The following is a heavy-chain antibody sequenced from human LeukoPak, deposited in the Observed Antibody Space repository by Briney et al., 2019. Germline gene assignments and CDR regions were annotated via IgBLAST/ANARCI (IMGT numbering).Heavy chain of an antibody. Sequence: GGSLRLSCAASGFTFDDYAMHWVRQAPGKGLEWVSGISWNSGSIGYADSVKGRFTIPRDNAKNSLYLQMNSLRAEDTALYYCAKDSGSMVRGVPYPFDYWGQGTLVTVSS. V-gene: IGHV3-9*01. CDR1: GFTFDDYA. D-gene: IGHD3-10*01. J-gene: IGHJ4*02. CDR2: ISWNSGSI. CDR3: AKDSGSMVRGVPYPFDY.